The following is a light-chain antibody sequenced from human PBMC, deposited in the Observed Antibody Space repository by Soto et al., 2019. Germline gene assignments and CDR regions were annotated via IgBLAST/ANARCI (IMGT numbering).Light chain of an antibody. J-gene: IGKJ5*01. CDR1: QSISTY. V-gene: IGKV1-39*01. CDR2: AAS. Sequence: DIQMTQSPSSLSASVGDRVTITCRTSQSISTYLNWYQQKPGKAPKLLIYAASSLQSGVPSRFSGSGSGTDFTLTINSLQPEDFATYYCQQSYSTPPTFGQWTRLEIK. CDR3: QQSYSTPPT.